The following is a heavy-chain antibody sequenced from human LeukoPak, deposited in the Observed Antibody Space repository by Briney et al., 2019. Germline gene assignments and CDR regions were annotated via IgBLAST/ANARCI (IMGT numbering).Heavy chain of an antibody. CDR2: ISSSSSYI. Sequence: GGSLRLSCAASGFTFSSYSMNWVRQAPGKGLEWVSSISSSSSYIYYADSVKGRFTISRDNAKNSLYLQMNSLRAEDTAVYYCARMVGASKGGFDYWGQGTLVTVSS. V-gene: IGHV3-21*01. D-gene: IGHD1-26*01. J-gene: IGHJ4*02. CDR1: GFTFSSYS. CDR3: ARMVGASKGGFDY.